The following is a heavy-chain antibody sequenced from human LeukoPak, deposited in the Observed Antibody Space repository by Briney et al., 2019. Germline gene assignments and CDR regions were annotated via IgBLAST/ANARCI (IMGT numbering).Heavy chain of an antibody. CDR1: GYSISSGYY. CDR2: IYHSGST. J-gene: IGHJ4*02. CDR3: ASTRGSSGYYAY. D-gene: IGHD3-22*01. V-gene: IGHV4-38-2*02. Sequence: PSETLSLTCTVSGYSISSGYYWGWIQQPPGKGLEWIGSIYHSGSTYYNPSLKSRVTISVDTSKNQFSLKLSSVTAADTAVYYCASTRGSSGYYAYWGQGTLVTVSS.